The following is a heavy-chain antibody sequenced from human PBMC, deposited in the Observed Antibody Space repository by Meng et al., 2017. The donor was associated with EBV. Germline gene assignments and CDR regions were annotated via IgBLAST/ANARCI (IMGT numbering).Heavy chain of an antibody. CDR1: GCSLSTSGVG. V-gene: IGHV2-5*02. CDR2: IYWDDDK. D-gene: IGHD1-26*01. J-gene: IGHJ4*02. CDR3: AHSRVGATEFDY. Sequence: KYAGPQLRKPTQTCMLTFTFSGCSLSTSGVGVGWSRQPPGKALEWLALIYWDDDKRYSPPLKSRLTITKDTSKNQVVLTMTNMDPVDTATYYCAHSRVGATEFDYWGQGTLVTVAS.